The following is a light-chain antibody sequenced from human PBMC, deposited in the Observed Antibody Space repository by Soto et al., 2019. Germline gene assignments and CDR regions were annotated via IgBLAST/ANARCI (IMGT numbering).Light chain of an antibody. V-gene: IGLV2-14*01. J-gene: IGLJ1*01. CDR2: EVS. CDR3: SSYTSSSTYV. CDR1: SSDVGGFNY. Sequence: SALTKPASVSWSPGQSITISCTATSSDVGGFNYVSWYQQHPGKAPKLMIYEVSNRPSGVSNRFSGSKSGNTASLTISGLQAEDEADYYCSSYTSSSTYVFGSGTKVTVL.